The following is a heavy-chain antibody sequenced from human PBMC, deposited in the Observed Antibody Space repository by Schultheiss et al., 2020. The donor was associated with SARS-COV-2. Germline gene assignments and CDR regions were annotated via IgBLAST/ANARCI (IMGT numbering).Heavy chain of an antibody. J-gene: IGHJ5*02. CDR2: IWYDGSNK. CDR3: ARSRSGSYVGWFDP. V-gene: IGHV3-33*08. CDR1: GFTFSTYG. D-gene: IGHD1-26*01. Sequence: GGSLRLSCAASGFTFSTYGMHWVRQAPGKGLEWVAVIWYDGSNKYYADSVKGRFTISRDNAKNTLYLEMNGLRAEDTAVYYCARSRSGSYVGWFDPWGQGTLVTVSS.